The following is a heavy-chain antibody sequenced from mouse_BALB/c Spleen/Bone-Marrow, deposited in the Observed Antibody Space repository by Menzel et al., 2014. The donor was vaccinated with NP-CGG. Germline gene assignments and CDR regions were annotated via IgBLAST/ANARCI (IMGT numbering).Heavy chain of an antibody. Sequence: VMLVESGAELVKPGAAVKLSCKASGYTFTGYEINWVRQRPEQGLEWIGLIFPGDKSTKYNEKFKGKATLTSDKFSTTAYMQLSRLTSEDSAVYFCARSGYDLYFDYWGQGTTLTGSS. CDR1: GYTFTGYE. V-gene: IGHV1-85*01. CDR2: IFPGDKST. J-gene: IGHJ2*01. D-gene: IGHD2-14*01. CDR3: ARSGYDLYFDY.